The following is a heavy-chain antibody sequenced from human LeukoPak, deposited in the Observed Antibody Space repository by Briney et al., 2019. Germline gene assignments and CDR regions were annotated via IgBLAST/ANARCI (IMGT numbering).Heavy chain of an antibody. CDR1: GGSISSSDW. CDR3: AKEEFYYFDSSGYYLY. Sequence: SGTLSLTCAVSGGSISSSDWWSWVRQPPGKGLEWIGEVYHSGSTKHNPSLMSRVTMSVDKSKNQFSLRLSSVTAADTAVYYCAKEEFYYFDSSGYYLYWGQGTLATVSS. D-gene: IGHD3-22*01. J-gene: IGHJ4*02. CDR2: VYHSGST. V-gene: IGHV4-4*02.